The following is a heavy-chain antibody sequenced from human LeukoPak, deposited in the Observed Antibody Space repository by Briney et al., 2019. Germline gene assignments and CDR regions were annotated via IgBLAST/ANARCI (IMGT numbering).Heavy chain of an antibody. D-gene: IGHD3-16*01. CDR3: AGAGPYDYVWGSYNWFDP. Sequence: SETLSLTCTVSGASISSYHWSWIRQPPGKGLEWIGYIHSSGNTNYNPSLKSRVTISVDTSKNQFSLKLSSVTAADAAVYYCAGAGPYDYVWGSYNWFDPWGQGTLVTVSS. CDR1: GASISSYH. CDR2: IHSSGNT. V-gene: IGHV4-59*08. J-gene: IGHJ5*02.